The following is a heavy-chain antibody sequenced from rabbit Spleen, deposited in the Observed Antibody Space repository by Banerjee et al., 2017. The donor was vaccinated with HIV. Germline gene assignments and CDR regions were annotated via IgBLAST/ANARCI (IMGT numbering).Heavy chain of an antibody. CDR3: AREYGRYRDL. CDR1: GFSFSNSYY. V-gene: IGHV1S45*01. Sequence: QEQLEESGGGLVKPGGTLTLTCKASGFSFSNSYYMCWVRQAPGKGPEWIACIYSGSGSTYYASWAKGRFTISKTSSTVDLKMTSLTAADTATYFCAREYGRYRDLWGPGTLVTVS. J-gene: IGHJ4*01. CDR2: IYSGSGST. D-gene: IGHD5-1*01.